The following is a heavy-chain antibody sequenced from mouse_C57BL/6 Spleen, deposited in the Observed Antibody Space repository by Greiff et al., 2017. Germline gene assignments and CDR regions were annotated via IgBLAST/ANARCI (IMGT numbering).Heavy chain of an antibody. V-gene: IGHV1-50*01. CDR2: IDPSDSYT. D-gene: IGHD2-4*01. CDR3: ARSGDYDSAWFAY. J-gene: IGHJ3*01. CDR1: GYTFTSYW. Sequence: VQLQQPGAELVKPGASVKLSCKASGYTFTSYWMQWVKQRPGQGLEWIGEIDPSDSYTNYNQKFKGQATLTVDTSSSTAYMQLSSLTSEDSAVYYCARSGDYDSAWFAYWGQGTLVTVSA.